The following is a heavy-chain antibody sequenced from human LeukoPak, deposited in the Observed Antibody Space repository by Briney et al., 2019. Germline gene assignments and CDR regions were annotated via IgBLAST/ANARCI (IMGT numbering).Heavy chain of an antibody. D-gene: IGHD1-14*01. CDR1: GGSIINYY. CDR2: VCYDGST. V-gene: IGHV4-59*01. J-gene: IGHJ4*02. Sequence: SETLSLTCTVSGGSIINYYWSWIRQPPEKGLEWIGYVCYDGSTNYNPSLKSRVTMSVDTSKNQLSLKLSSVTAADTAVYYCARHPPATGRFDYWGQGTLGTVSS. CDR3: ARHPPATGRFDY.